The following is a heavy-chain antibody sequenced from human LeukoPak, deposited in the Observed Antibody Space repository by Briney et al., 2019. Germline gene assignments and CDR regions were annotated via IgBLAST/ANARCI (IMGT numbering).Heavy chain of an antibody. CDR3: ATRSYYDTSGVYGMDV. V-gene: IGHV4-59*01. CDR1: GDPISSYY. Sequence: PSETLSLACTVSGDPISSYYWSWIRQSPGKGLEWIGYIYYSGSTNYNPSLKSRVTISVDTSKNQFSLKLSSVTAADTAVYYCATRSYYDTSGVYGMDVWGQGTTVTVSS. D-gene: IGHD3-22*01. J-gene: IGHJ6*02. CDR2: IYYSGST.